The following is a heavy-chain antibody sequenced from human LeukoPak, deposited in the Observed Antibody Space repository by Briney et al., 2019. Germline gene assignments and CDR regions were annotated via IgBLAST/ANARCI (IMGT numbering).Heavy chain of an antibody. D-gene: IGHD6-6*01. CDR1: GGSISSYY. Sequence: SETLSLTCTVSGGSISSYYWSWIRQPPGKGLEWIGYIYYSGSTNYNPSLKSRVTISVDTSKNQFSLKLSSVTAADTAVYYCARGRIAARPSFWDTNVGGLYYSDYWGQGTLVTVSS. CDR3: ARGRIAARPSFWDTNVGGLYYSDY. CDR2: IYYSGST. V-gene: IGHV4-59*01. J-gene: IGHJ4*02.